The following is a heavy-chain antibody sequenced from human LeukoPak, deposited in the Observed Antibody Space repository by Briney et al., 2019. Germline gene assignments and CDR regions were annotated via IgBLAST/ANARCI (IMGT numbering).Heavy chain of an antibody. V-gene: IGHV3-74*03. D-gene: IGHD2/OR15-2a*01. CDR1: GFIFSSYW. Sequence: GGSLRLSCAASGFIFSSYWMHWVRHAPGKGLVWVARISPDGSSALSADSVRGRFTISRDNADNTLYLQLNSLRAEDTAVYYCARVSFCPRCHFYYWGQGALVTVSS. CDR2: ISPDGSSA. CDR3: ARVSFCPRCHFYY. J-gene: IGHJ4*02.